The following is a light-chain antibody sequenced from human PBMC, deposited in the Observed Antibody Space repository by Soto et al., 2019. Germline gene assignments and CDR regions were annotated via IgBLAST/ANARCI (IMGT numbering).Light chain of an antibody. CDR3: AAWDDSVSGRYV. CDR1: SSNIGSNY. V-gene: IGLV1-47*01. CDR2: KNN. Sequence: QSVLTQPPSASGTPGQRVTISCSGSSSNIGSNYVYWYQQLPGTAPKLLIYKNNQRPSGVPDRFSGSKSGTSASLAISGLRSEDEGDYYCAAWDDSVSGRYVFGTGTKLTVL. J-gene: IGLJ1*01.